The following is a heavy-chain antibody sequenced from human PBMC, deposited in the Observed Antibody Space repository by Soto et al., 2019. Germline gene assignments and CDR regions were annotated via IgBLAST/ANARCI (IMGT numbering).Heavy chain of an antibody. CDR2: MYPGDSDT. D-gene: IGHD3-3*01. Sequence: GESLKISCRRSGYDFNTNWFGWVRQLPGRGLEWVGIMYPGDSDTRYNPSLQGHVTLSVDVTVSTAFLQGRSLETSDTGMYFCARLPRDCNKTSCYYADHWGQGTQVTVSS. V-gene: IGHV5-51*01. CDR1: GYDFNTNW. CDR3: ARLPRDCNKTSCYYADH. J-gene: IGHJ4*02.